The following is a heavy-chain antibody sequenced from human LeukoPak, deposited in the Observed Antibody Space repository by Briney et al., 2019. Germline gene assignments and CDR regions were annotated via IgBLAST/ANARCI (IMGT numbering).Heavy chain of an antibody. Sequence: GGSLRLSCAASGFTFSSYAMSWVRQAPGKGLEWVSGISNSGGNTYYADSVKGRFTISRDNSKNTLYLQMNSLRAEDTAVYYCARDTYYYDSSGYYYWGQGTLVTVSS. V-gene: IGHV3-23*01. D-gene: IGHD3-22*01. CDR2: ISNSGGNT. J-gene: IGHJ4*02. CDR3: ARDTYYYDSSGYYY. CDR1: GFTFSSYA.